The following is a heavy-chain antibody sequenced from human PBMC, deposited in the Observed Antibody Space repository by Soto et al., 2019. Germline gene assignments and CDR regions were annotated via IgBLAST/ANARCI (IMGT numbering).Heavy chain of an antibody. CDR2: ISYDGSNK. Sequence: PGGSLRLSCAASGFTFSSYGMHWVRQAPGKGLEWVAVISYDGSNKYYADSVKGRFTISRDNSKNTLYLQMNSLRAEDTAVYYCAKEMLSYYYGSGRVGYYYGMDVWGQGTTVTVSS. CDR1: GFTFSSYG. J-gene: IGHJ6*02. V-gene: IGHV3-30*18. D-gene: IGHD3-10*01. CDR3: AKEMLSYYYGSGRVGYYYGMDV.